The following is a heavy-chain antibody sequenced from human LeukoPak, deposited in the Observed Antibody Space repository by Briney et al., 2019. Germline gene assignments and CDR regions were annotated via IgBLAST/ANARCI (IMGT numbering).Heavy chain of an antibody. J-gene: IGHJ4*02. CDR2: IYYSGST. Sequence: LRLSCAASGFTFSSYAMSWVRQAPGKGLEWIGSIYYSGSTYYNPSLKSRVTISVDTSKSQFSLKLNSVTAADTAVYYCARSSGWHLLLLDYWGQGTLVTVSS. V-gene: IGHV4-30-2*03. CDR1: GFTFSSYA. CDR3: ARSSGWHLLLLDY. D-gene: IGHD6-25*01.